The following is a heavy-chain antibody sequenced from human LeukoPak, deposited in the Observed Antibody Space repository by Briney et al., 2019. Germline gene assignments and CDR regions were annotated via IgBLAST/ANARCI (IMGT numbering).Heavy chain of an antibody. CDR1: GFTFSSYS. CDR3: ARGRRFLEWLPDY. V-gene: IGHV3-48*04. J-gene: IGHJ4*02. D-gene: IGHD3-3*01. CDR2: ISSSSSTI. Sequence: GGSLRLSCAASGFTFSSYSMNWVRQAPGKGLEWVSYISSSSSTIYYADSVKGRFTISRDNAKNSLYLQMNSRRAEDTAVYYCARGRRFLEWLPDYWGQGTLVTVSS.